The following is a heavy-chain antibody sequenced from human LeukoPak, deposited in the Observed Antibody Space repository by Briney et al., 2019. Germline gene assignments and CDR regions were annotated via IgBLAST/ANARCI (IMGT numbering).Heavy chain of an antibody. CDR3: ARVGVVAGTRIGCDY. D-gene: IGHD6-19*01. Sequence: GGSLRLSCAASGFILSRYEMSWVRQAPGKGLEWVSYISSSGSSTYYADSVKGRFTISRDNAKNSLFLQMNSLRAEDTAVYYCARVGVVAGTRIGCDYWGQGTLVTVSS. J-gene: IGHJ4*02. CDR1: GFILSRYE. V-gene: IGHV3-48*03. CDR2: ISSSGSST.